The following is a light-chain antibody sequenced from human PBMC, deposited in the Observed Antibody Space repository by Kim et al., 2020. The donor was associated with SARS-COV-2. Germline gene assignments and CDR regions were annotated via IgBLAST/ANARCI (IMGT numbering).Light chain of an antibody. CDR1: SSDVGDYNY. CDR3: SSYAGSNNFNV. J-gene: IGLJ1*01. Sequence: QSVTISCAGSSSDVGDYNYVSWYPQLPGKAPKLMIYEVNKRPSGVPDRFSGSKSGNTASLTVSGLQAEDEADYYCSSYAGSNNFNVFGTGTKVTVL. V-gene: IGLV2-8*01. CDR2: EVN.